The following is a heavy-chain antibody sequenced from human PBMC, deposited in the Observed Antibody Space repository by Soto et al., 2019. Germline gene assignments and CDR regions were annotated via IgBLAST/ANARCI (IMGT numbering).Heavy chain of an antibody. CDR1: GFTVSNNY. Sequence: EVQLVESGGGLIQPGGSLRLSCAVSGFTVSNNYMSWVRQAPGKGLEGVSVIYSGGYTAYGDSVKGRFTISRDNSKTPLYPQMNRRRPRGPAGFSRATPPGGGGYWGQGTLVTVSS. J-gene: IGHJ4*02. D-gene: IGHD3-10*01. CDR2: IYSGGYT. CDR3: ATPPGGGGY. V-gene: IGHV3-53*01.